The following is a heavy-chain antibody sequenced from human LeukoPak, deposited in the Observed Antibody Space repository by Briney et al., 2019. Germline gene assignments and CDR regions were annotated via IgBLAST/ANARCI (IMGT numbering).Heavy chain of an antibody. D-gene: IGHD6-6*01. Sequence: SQTLSLTCTVSGGSISSGSYYWSWTRQPAGKGLEWIGRIYTSGSTNYNPSLKSRVTISVDTSKNQFSLKLSSVTAADTAVYYCAREGGGSSSGEFDYWGQGTLVTVSS. CDR2: IYTSGST. J-gene: IGHJ4*02. V-gene: IGHV4-61*02. CDR3: AREGGGSSSGEFDY. CDR1: GGSISSGSYY.